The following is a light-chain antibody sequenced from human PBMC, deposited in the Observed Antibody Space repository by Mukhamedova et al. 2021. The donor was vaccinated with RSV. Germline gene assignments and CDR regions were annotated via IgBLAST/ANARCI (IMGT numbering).Light chain of an antibody. CDR2: GAS. CDR3: QFAET. Sequence: YQQKPGQAPRLLIYGASTRATGIPARFSGSGSGTEFTLTINSLQSEDFAVDYCQFAETFGPGTKADFK. V-gene: IGKV3-15*01. J-gene: IGKJ3*01.